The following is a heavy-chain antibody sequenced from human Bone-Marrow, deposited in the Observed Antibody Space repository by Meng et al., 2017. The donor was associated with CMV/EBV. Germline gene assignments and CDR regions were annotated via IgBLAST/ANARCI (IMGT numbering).Heavy chain of an antibody. CDR2: INPDSGGT. V-gene: IGHV1-2*02. CDR1: GYTFSAYY. CDR3: ARGSMVRGDPLPHYYYGMGV. D-gene: IGHD3-10*01. Sequence: ASAKVSCKASGYTFSAYYMHRVRQAPGQGLEGRGWINPDSGGTDYAQNLQGRVTMTRDTSISTAYMDLRRMSSDDTDVYYRARGSMVRGDPLPHYYYGMGVWGQGTTVTVSS. J-gene: IGHJ6*02.